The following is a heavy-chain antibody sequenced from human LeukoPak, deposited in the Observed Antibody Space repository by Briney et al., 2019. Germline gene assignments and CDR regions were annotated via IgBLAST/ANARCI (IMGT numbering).Heavy chain of an antibody. V-gene: IGHV3-23*01. J-gene: IGHJ4*02. CDR2: ISGSGGST. CDR1: GFTFSSYA. D-gene: IGHD3-22*01. Sequence: GGSLRLSCAASGFTFSSYAMSWVRQAPGKGLEWVSAISGSGGSTYYADSVKGRFTISRDNSKNTLYLQMNSLRAEDTAVYYCATPTTYYYDSSGYYPFAYWGQGTLVTVSS. CDR3: ATPTTYYYDSSGYYPFAY.